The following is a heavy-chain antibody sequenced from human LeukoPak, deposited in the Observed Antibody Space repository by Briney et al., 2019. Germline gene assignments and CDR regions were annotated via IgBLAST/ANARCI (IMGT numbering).Heavy chain of an antibody. CDR1: GFTFSTNG. D-gene: IGHD3-22*01. CDR3: AKVVRYYCDSSGSALDY. Sequence: PGGSLRLSCAASGFTFSTNGMHWVRQAPGKGLEWVAFIRYDGSNTQYADSVKGRFTISRDNSKNTLYLQMNSLRAEDTAMYYCAKVVRYYCDSSGSALDYWGQGTLVTVSS. J-gene: IGHJ4*02. CDR2: IRYDGSNT. V-gene: IGHV3-30*02.